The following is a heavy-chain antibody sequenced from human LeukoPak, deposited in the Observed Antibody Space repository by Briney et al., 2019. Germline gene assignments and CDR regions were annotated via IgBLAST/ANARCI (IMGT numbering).Heavy chain of an antibody. CDR1: GGTFSSYA. J-gene: IGHJ5*02. V-gene: IGHV1-69*13. CDR2: IIPIFGTA. D-gene: IGHD1-7*01. CDR3: ARVEGNWNYAYWFDP. Sequence: SVKVSCKASGGTFSSYAISWVRQAPGQGLEWMGGIIPIFGTANYAQKFQGRVTITADESTSTAYMELSSLRSEDTAVYYCARVEGNWNYAYWFDPWGQGTLVTVSS.